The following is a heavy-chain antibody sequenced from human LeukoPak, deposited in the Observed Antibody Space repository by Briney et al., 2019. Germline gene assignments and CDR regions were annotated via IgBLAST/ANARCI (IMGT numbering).Heavy chain of an antibody. D-gene: IGHD6-19*01. CDR3: ARERRGAVAGNNWFDP. CDR1: GYTFTGYY. CDR2: INPNSGGT. J-gene: IGHJ5*02. V-gene: IGHV1-2*02. Sequence: ASVKVSCKASGYTFTGYYMHWVRQAPGQGLEWMGWINPNSGGTNYAQKFQGRVTMTRDTSISTAYMELSRLRSDDTAVYYCARERRGAVAGNNWFDPWGQGTLVTVSS.